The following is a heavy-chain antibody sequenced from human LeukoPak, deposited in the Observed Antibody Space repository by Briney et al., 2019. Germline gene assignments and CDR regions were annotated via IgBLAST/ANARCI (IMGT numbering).Heavy chain of an antibody. CDR1: GGSFSGYY. CDR2: INHSGST. Sequence: PSETLSLTCAVYGGSFSGYYWSWIRQPPGKGLEWIGEINHSGSTNYNPSLKSRVTISVDTSKNQFSLKLSSVTAADTAVYYCAREGARDAFDIWGQGTMVTVSS. J-gene: IGHJ3*02. D-gene: IGHD4/OR15-4a*01. CDR3: AREGARDAFDI. V-gene: IGHV4-34*01.